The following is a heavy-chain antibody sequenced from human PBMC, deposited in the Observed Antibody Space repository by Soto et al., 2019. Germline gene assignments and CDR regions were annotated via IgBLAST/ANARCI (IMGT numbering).Heavy chain of an antibody. D-gene: IGHD1-26*01. Sequence: SETLSLTCAVYGGSFSGYYWSWIRQPPGKGLEWIGEINHSGSTNYNPSLKSRVTISVDTSKNQFSLKLSSVTAADTAVYYCARVGSGSYYTYWGQGTLVTVSS. J-gene: IGHJ4*02. V-gene: IGHV4-34*01. CDR3: ARVGSGSYYTY. CDR2: INHSGST. CDR1: GGSFSGYY.